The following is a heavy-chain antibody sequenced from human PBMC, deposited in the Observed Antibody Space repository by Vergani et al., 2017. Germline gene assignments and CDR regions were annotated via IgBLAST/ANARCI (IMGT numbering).Heavy chain of an antibody. D-gene: IGHD3-16*01. J-gene: IGHJ4*02. V-gene: IGHV5-51*01. Sequence: EVQLVQSGAEVKKPGESLKISCQISGYSFTNYWIGWVRQMPGKGLEWMGIIHPADSDTRYSPSFQGQVTISVDKSISTAYLQRSSLRASDSAMYYCARHHEAGGPHFDYWGQGTLVTVSS. CDR3: ARHHEAGGPHFDY. CDR2: IHPADSDT. CDR1: GYSFTNYW.